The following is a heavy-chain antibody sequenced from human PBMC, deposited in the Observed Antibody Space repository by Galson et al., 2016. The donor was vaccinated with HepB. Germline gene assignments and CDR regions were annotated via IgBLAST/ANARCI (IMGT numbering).Heavy chain of an antibody. CDR3: ATGPPSYYYDSSGYYSG. D-gene: IGHD3-22*01. V-gene: IGHV3-23*01. CDR2: ITGTGGGT. J-gene: IGHJ4*02. Sequence: QAPGKGLEWITGITGTGGGTYYADSVKGRFTISSDTSKNTLFLQLSSLRAEDTAVYYCATGPPSYYYDSSGYYSGWGQGTLVTVSS.